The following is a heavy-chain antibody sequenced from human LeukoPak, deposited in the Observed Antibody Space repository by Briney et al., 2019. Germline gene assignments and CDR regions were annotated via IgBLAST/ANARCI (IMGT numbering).Heavy chain of an antibody. V-gene: IGHV3-21*01. CDR3: ARFRANYGSLYFDY. CDR2: ISSSSSYI. D-gene: IGHD3-10*01. CDR1: GFTFSSYS. Sequence: GGSLRLSCAASGFTFSSYSMNWVRQAPGKGLEWVSSISSSSSYIYYADSVKGRFTISRDNAKNSLYLQMNSLRAEDTAVYYCARFRANYGSLYFDYWGQGTLVTVSS. J-gene: IGHJ4*02.